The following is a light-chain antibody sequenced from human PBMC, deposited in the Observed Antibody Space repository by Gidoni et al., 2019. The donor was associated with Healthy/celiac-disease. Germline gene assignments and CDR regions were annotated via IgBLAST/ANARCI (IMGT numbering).Light chain of an antibody. CDR2: WAS. V-gene: IGKV4-1*01. CDR1: QSVLYSSNNKNY. CDR3: QQYYSTPLT. J-gene: IGKJ4*01. Sequence: DIVMTQSPESLAVSLGERATNNCKSSQSVLYSSNNKNYLALYQQKPGQPPKLLIYWASTRESGVPYRFSGSGSGTDFTLTISCLQAEDVAVYYCQQYYSTPLTFXGXTRVEIK.